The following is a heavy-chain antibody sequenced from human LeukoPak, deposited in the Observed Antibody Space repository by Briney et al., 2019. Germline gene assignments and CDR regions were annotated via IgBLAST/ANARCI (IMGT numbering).Heavy chain of an antibody. Sequence: GASVKVSCKASGYTFTRYYIHWVRQAPGQGLEWMGIINPSGGTTSYAQKFQGRVIMTSDMSTSTVYMELSSLRSEDTAVYYCARDRLRFDPWGQGTLVTVSS. CDR2: INPSGGTT. CDR3: ARDRLRFDP. V-gene: IGHV1-46*01. J-gene: IGHJ5*02. CDR1: GYTFTRYY.